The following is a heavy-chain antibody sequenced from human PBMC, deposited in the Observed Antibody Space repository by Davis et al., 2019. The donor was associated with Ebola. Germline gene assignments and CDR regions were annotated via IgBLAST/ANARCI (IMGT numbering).Heavy chain of an antibody. D-gene: IGHD1-26*01. CDR1: GFTFSSYA. V-gene: IGHV3-23*01. J-gene: IGHJ4*02. CDR3: AKGGGSYYKEFGY. Sequence: GESLKISCAASGFTFSSYAMSWVRQAPGKGLEWVSAISGSGGSTYYADSVKGRFTISRHNSKNTLYLQMNSLRAEDTAVYYCAKGGGSYYKEFGYWGQGTLVTVSS. CDR2: ISGSGGST.